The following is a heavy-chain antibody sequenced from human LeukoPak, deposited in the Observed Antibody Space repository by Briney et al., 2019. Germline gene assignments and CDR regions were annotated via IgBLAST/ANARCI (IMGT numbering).Heavy chain of an antibody. V-gene: IGHV3-48*03. Sequence: PGGSLRLSCAASGFTFSRYEITWVRQAPGKGLEWVSYISSSGSTIYYADSVKGRFTISRDNAKNSLYLQMNSLRAEDTAVYYCARDNYDSSTPYYFDYWGQGTLVTVSS. CDR3: ARDNYDSSTPYYFDY. J-gene: IGHJ4*02. CDR1: GFTFSRYE. D-gene: IGHD3-22*01. CDR2: ISSSGSTI.